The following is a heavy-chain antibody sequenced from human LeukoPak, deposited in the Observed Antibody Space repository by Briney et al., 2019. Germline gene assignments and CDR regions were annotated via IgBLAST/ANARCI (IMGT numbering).Heavy chain of an antibody. Sequence: PGGSLRLSCAASGFTFSTYWMHWVRQAPGKGLVWVSRINTDGSTTNYADSVKGRFTISRDNAKNTLYLQMNGLRVEDTAVYYCARGYCSSPGCSAGWFDPWGQGTLISVSS. CDR1: GFTFSTYW. D-gene: IGHD2-2*01. J-gene: IGHJ5*02. CDR2: INTDGSTT. CDR3: ARGYCSSPGCSAGWFDP. V-gene: IGHV3-74*01.